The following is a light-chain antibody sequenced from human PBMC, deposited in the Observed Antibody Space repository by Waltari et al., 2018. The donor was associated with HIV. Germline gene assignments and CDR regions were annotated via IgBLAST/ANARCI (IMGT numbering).Light chain of an antibody. V-gene: IGLV1-47*01. CDR3: AAWDDSLSGWV. CDR2: RNT. J-gene: IGLJ3*02. Sequence: QSVLTQPSSASGTPGQRVTISCSGSSSNIGSNYVYWYQHLPGTAPKLLIYRNTQRPSGVPDRISGSKSGTSASLAISGLRSEDEADYYCAAWDDSLSGWVFGGGTQLTVL. CDR1: SSNIGSNY.